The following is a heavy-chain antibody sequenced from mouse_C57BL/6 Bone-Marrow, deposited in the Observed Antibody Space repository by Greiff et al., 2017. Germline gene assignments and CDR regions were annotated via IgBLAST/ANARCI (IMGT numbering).Heavy chain of an antibody. Sequence: DVHLVESEGGLVQPGSSMKLSCTASGFTFSDYYMAWVRQVPEKGLEWVSNINYDGSSTYYLDSLKSRFIISRDNAKNILYLQMSSLKSEDTATYYCAREGDDGYYWYFEVWGTGTTVTVSS. CDR1: GFTFSDYY. CDR2: INYDGSST. V-gene: IGHV5-16*01. CDR3: AREGDDGYYWYFEV. D-gene: IGHD2-3*01. J-gene: IGHJ1*03.